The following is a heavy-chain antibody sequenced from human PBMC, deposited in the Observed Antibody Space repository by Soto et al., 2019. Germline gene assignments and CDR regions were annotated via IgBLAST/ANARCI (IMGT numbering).Heavy chain of an antibody. V-gene: IGHV1-69*13. D-gene: IGHD3-9*01. CDR1: GGTFSSYD. CDR3: ARDLAYYDILNGYYTKSGPPDV. J-gene: IGHJ6*02. CDR2: INPIFGAA. Sequence: GASVKVSFKASGGTFSSYDISWLRQAPGQGLEWMGGINPIFGAANYAQKFQGRVTITADESTSTAYMALSSLRSEDTAVYYCARDLAYYDILNGYYTKSGPPDVWGQGTTVTVSS.